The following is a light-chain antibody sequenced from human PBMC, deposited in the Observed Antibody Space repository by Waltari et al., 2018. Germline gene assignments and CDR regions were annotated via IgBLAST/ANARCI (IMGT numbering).Light chain of an antibody. J-gene: IGKJ1*01. V-gene: IGKV3D-15*01. CDR3: QQSKILPA. CDR1: QGITSD. Sequence: EIVMPPSPATLSVSTGSGATLSCRARQGITSDLAWYQHKPGQAPRLLIYGASTRAAGVPARFSGSGSGTEFTLTISSLQSEDFGVYYCQQSKILPAFGQGTKVEIK. CDR2: GAS.